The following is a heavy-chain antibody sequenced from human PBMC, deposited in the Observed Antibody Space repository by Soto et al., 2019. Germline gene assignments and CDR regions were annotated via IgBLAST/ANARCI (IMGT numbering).Heavy chain of an antibody. CDR1: GFTLSSYA. V-gene: IGHV3-30-3*01. D-gene: IGHD3-10*01. CDR3: ARDRVKGYYYGMDV. J-gene: IGHJ6*02. CDR2: ISYDGSNK. Sequence: PGGSLRLSCAASGFTLSSYAMHWVRQAPGKGLEWVAVISYDGSNKYYADSVKGRFTISRDNSKNTLYLQMNSLRAEDTAVYYCARDRVKGYYYGMDVWGQGTTVTVSS.